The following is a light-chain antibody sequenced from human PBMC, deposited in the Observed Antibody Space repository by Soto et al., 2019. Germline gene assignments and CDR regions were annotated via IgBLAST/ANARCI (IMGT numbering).Light chain of an antibody. V-gene: IGKV3-15*01. Sequence: EVLMTQSPATLSVSPGERATLSCRASQSVSGKLAWYQQKPGQAPRLLIYDASTRATGIPARFSGSGSGTDFTLTISRLEPEDFAVYYCQQYGRSPWTFGQGTKVDIK. CDR2: DAS. CDR3: QQYGRSPWT. J-gene: IGKJ1*01. CDR1: QSVSGK.